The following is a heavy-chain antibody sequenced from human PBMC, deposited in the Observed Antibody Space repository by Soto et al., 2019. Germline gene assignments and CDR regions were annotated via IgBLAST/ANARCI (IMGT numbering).Heavy chain of an antibody. CDR2: INASGFGA. V-gene: IGHV1-46*01. Sequence: QVQLVQSGAEVKNPGASVKVSCKASGYIFAAYYIHWVRQAPGQGLEWMGMINASGFGAAYGQKFQGRVAVTTDTSASTVYMELSSLRPEDTAVYYCAREWCGSEHWGQGTRVTVSS. J-gene: IGHJ4*02. D-gene: IGHD3-10*01. CDR1: GYIFAAYY. CDR3: AREWCGSEH.